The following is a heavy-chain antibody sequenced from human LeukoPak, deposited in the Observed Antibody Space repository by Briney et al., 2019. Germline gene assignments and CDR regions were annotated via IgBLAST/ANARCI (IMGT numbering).Heavy chain of an antibody. CDR2: IYYSGST. Sequence: SETLSLTCTVSGGSISSYYWSWIRQPPGKGLEWIGYIYYSGSTNYNPSLKSRVTISVDTSKNQFSLKLSSVTAADTAVYYCARARRTIFGVVIIPPFDYWGQGTLVTVSS. D-gene: IGHD3-3*01. V-gene: IGHV4-59*08. CDR3: ARARRTIFGVVIIPPFDY. J-gene: IGHJ4*02. CDR1: GGSISSYY.